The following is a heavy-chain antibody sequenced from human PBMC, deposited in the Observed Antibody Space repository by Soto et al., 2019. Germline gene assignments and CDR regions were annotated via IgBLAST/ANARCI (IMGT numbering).Heavy chain of an antibody. Sequence: EVRLSESGGGLVQPGESLRRSCAASGFNFSIYSMIWVGQAPGQGLEWVSGISATTGDTYYTNSVKGRFTSSRDNFETTLFLQMNHRRAEDTALYYCAIDSDGGYWGQGTLVTVSS. J-gene: IGHJ4*02. CDR2: ISATTGDT. CDR3: AIDSDGGY. V-gene: IGHV3-23*01. D-gene: IGHD2-15*01. CDR1: GFNFSIYS.